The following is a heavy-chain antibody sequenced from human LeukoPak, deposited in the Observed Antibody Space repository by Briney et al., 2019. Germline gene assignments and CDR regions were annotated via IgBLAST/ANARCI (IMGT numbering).Heavy chain of an antibody. D-gene: IGHD6-13*01. CDR3: LVVVAPPGSDGFDV. Sequence: PGGSLRLSCAASGFTFGNSWVHWVRQAPGKGLVWVSLINADGTTTTYADSVEGRFTISRDNARNTVSLQMNSLTIEDTAVYYCLVVVAPPGSDGFDVWGQGTMIAVSS. J-gene: IGHJ3*01. CDR1: GFTFGNSW. V-gene: IGHV3-74*01. CDR2: INADGTTT.